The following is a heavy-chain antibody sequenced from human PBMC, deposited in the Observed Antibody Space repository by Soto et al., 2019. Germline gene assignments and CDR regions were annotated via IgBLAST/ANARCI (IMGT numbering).Heavy chain of an antibody. J-gene: IGHJ5*01. CDR2: VHISGHS. V-gene: IGHV4-4*02. Sequence: PSETLSLTCTLSGGSVRATDWWNWVRQSPDKGLEWIAEVHISGHSNYNPSLRSRVSVLIDSSKNQFYLNLNSVTAADTAIYYCARVRQGCSANNCYFDPWGQGTQVTVSS. D-gene: IGHD1-1*01. CDR1: GGSVRATDW. CDR3: ARVRQGCSANNCYFDP.